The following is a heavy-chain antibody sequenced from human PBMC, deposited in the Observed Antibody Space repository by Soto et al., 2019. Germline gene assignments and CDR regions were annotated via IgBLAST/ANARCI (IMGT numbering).Heavy chain of an antibody. CDR1: GFTFSSYA. CDR2: ISYDGSNK. J-gene: IGHJ5*02. CDR3: ARDPSLWFGELFKAGWFDP. D-gene: IGHD3-10*01. Sequence: QVQLVESGGGVVQPGRSLRLSCAASGFTFSSYAMHWVRQAPGKGLEWVAVISYDGSNKYYADSVKGRFTISRDNSKNTLYLQMNSLRAEDKAVYYCARDPSLWFGELFKAGWFDPWGQGTLVTVSS. V-gene: IGHV3-30-3*01.